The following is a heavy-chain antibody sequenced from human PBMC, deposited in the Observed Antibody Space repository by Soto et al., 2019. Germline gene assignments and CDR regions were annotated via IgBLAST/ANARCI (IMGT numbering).Heavy chain of an antibody. J-gene: IGHJ4*02. D-gene: IGHD1-7*01. CDR3: AKDYTYNWNYASFDY. Sequence: GGSLRLSCAASGFTFSSYAMSWVRQAPGKGLEWVSAISGSGGSTYCADSVKGRFTISRDNSKNTLYLQMNSLRAEDTAVYYCAKDYTYNWNYASFDYWGQGTLVTVSS. V-gene: IGHV3-23*01. CDR1: GFTFSSYA. CDR2: ISGSGGST.